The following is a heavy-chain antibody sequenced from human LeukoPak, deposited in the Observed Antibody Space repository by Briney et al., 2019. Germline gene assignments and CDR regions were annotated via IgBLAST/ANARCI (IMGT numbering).Heavy chain of an antibody. V-gene: IGHV4-39*07. CDR2: LYYSGKT. Sequence: PSDTLSLTCIISDDSISSSTYYWGWIRQPPGKGLEWIATLYYSGKTYYNPSLKSRVTISIDASKNQFSLKLSSVTAADTAVYYCARYLDYGGNSRVFQHWGQGTLVTVSS. D-gene: IGHD4-23*01. J-gene: IGHJ1*01. CDR1: DDSISSSTYY. CDR3: ARYLDYGGNSRVFQH.